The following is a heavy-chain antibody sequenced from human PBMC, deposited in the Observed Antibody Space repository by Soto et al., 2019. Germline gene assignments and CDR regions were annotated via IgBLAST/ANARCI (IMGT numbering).Heavy chain of an antibody. D-gene: IGHD2-21*02. J-gene: IGHJ6*02. Sequence: SVKVSSKASGGTFSSYAISWLRQALGQGLGWMVGLIPIFGTANYAQKFQGRVTITADESTSTAYMELSSLRSEDTAVYYCASRRGAKYCGGDCYSMSRYYYGMDVWGQGTTVTVSS. V-gene: IGHV1-69*13. CDR1: GGTFSSYA. CDR3: ASRRGAKYCGGDCYSMSRYYYGMDV. CDR2: LIPIFGTA.